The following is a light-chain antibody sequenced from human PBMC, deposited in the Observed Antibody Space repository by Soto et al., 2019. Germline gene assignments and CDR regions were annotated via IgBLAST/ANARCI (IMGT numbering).Light chain of an antibody. Sequence: EIVLTQSPGTLSLSPGERATLSCRASQSVSNNYLAWYQQKPGQAPRLLIYDASNRATGIPDRFSGGGSGTDFTLTISRLEPEDFAVYYCQQYAGSPPWTFGQGTKVDIK. J-gene: IGKJ1*01. CDR2: DAS. V-gene: IGKV3-20*01. CDR3: QQYAGSPPWT. CDR1: QSVSNNY.